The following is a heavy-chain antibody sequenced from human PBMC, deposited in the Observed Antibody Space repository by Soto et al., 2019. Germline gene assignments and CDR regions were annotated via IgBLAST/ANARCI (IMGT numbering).Heavy chain of an antibody. CDR3: ARDGLTFGGD. J-gene: IGHJ4*02. CDR2: ISSSTAYI. V-gene: IGHV3-21*06. Sequence: EVHLVEAGGGLVKPGESLTPSCAASGFTFGRFTLNWVRQAPGKGLEWVSSISSSTAYIYYAESVKGRFTISRDNARSTLYLQMNSLRLDDTAVYFCARDGLTFGGDWGQGTLVDVSS. D-gene: IGHD3-16*01. CDR1: GFTFGRFT.